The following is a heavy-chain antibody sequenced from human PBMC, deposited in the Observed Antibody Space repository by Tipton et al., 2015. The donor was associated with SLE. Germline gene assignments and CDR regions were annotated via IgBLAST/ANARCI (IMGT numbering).Heavy chain of an antibody. J-gene: IGHJ4*02. Sequence: TLSLTCTVSGGSISSGGYYWSWIRQHPGKGLEWIGYIYYSGSTYYNPSLRSRVTISVDMSKNQVSLRLNSVTAADTAVYYCARVAPSEVFDYWGQGTLVTVSS. CDR2: IYYSGST. CDR3: ARVAPSEVFDY. V-gene: IGHV4-31*03. CDR1: GGSISSGGYY.